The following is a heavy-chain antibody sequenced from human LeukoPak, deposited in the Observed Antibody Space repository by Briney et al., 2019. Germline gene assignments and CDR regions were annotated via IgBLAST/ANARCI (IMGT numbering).Heavy chain of an antibody. CDR3: VGDTGMDDY. V-gene: IGHV3-53*01. J-gene: IGHJ4*02. D-gene: IGHD5-18*01. CDR2: IYPDANT. CDR1: DFTVSGNY. Sequence: GGSLRLSCSPSDFTVSGNYMSWVRHPPGEGLEGVSVIYPDANTYYADSVKGRFTISRESSKNILFLQMNALTPEDTAVYVCVGDTGMDDYWGQGTLVTVSS.